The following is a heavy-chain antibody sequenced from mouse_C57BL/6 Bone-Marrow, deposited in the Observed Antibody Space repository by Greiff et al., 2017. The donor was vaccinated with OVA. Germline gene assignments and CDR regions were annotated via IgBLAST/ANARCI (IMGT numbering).Heavy chain of an antibody. CDR3: ARGLGLDY. CDR1: GYSITSGYY. V-gene: IGHV3-6*01. J-gene: IGHJ2*01. CDR2: ISYDGSN. Sequence: SGPGLVKPSQSLSLTCSVTGYSITSGYYWNWIRQFPGNKLEWMGYISYDGSNNSNPSLKNRISITRDTSKNQFFLKLNSVTTEDTATYYCARGLGLDYWGQGTTLTVSS.